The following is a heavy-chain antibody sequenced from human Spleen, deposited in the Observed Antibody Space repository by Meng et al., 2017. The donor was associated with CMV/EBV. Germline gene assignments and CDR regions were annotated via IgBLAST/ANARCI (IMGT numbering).Heavy chain of an antibody. Sequence: SETLSLTCTVSGGSIRSSTYYWGWIRQPPGKGLEWIGSIYYSGNTFYNPSLKSRVTISVDTSNNQLSLKLPSVTAADTAVYYCARGNYDSSGVGVDYWGQGTLVTVSS. D-gene: IGHD3-22*01. CDR3: ARGNYDSSGVGVDY. CDR1: GGSIRSSTYY. V-gene: IGHV4-39*07. CDR2: IYYSGNT. J-gene: IGHJ4*02.